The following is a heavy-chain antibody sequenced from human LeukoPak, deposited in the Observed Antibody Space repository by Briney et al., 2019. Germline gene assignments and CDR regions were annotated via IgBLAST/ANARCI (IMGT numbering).Heavy chain of an antibody. J-gene: IGHJ6*04. CDR1: GFTFSSYG. CDR2: ISYDGSNK. D-gene: IGHD2-2*01. V-gene: IGHV3-30*18. Sequence: GGSLRLSCAASGFTFSSYGMHWVRQAPGKGLEWVAVISYDGSNKYYADSVKGRFTISRDNSKNTLYLQMNSLRAEDTAVYYCAKDPRKLVVPAAMPRLSYYGMDVWGKGTTDTVSS. CDR3: AKDPRKLVVPAAMPRLSYYGMDV.